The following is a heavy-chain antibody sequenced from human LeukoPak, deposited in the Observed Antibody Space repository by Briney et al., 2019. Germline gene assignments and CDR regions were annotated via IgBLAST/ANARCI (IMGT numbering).Heavy chain of an antibody. CDR1: GFTFSSYA. D-gene: IGHD6-13*01. Sequence: GGSLRLSCAASGFTFSSYAMSWVRQAPGKGLEWVSAISGSGGSTYYADSVKGRFTISRDNSKNTLYLQMNSLRAEDTAVYYCAKDGTAAGTYWYYYYYYTDVWGKGTTVTVSS. J-gene: IGHJ6*03. V-gene: IGHV3-23*01. CDR2: ISGSGGST. CDR3: AKDGTAAGTYWYYYYYYTDV.